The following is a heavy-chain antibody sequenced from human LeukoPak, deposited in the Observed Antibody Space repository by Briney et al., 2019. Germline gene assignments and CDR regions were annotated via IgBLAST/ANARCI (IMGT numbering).Heavy chain of an antibody. J-gene: IGHJ2*01. CDR3: ARYWGVQLWPHWYFDL. CDR2: IYYSGST. V-gene: IGHV4-59*01. D-gene: IGHD5-18*01. Sequence: WETLSLTCTVSGGSISSYYWSWFRQTPGKGPEWIGYIYYSGSTKYNPSLKSRVTISVDRSKNQFSLKLNSVTAADTAVYYCARYWGVQLWPHWYFDLWGRGSLVTDSS. CDR1: GGSISSYY.